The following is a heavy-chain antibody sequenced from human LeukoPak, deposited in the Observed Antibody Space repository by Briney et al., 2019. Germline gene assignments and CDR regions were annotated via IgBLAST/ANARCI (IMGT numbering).Heavy chain of an antibody. CDR3: ARVSAEGSDY. Sequence: GGSLRLSCAASGFTFSSYAMSWVRQAPGKGLEWVSAISGSGGSTYYADSVKGRFTISRDNAKNSLYLQMNSLGAEDTAVYYCARVSAEGSDYWGQGTLVTVSS. CDR1: GFTFSSYA. J-gene: IGHJ4*02. D-gene: IGHD6-13*01. CDR2: ISGSGGST. V-gene: IGHV3-23*01.